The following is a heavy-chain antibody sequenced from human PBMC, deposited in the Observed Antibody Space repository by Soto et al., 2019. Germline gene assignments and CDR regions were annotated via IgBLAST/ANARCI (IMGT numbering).Heavy chain of an antibody. CDR3: ATDRGIAAAGRVAEYFQH. V-gene: IGHV1-24*01. J-gene: IGHJ1*01. CDR2: FDPEDGET. Sequence: ASVKVSCKVSGYTLTELSMHWVRQAPGKGLEWMGGFDPEDGETIYAQKFQGRVTMTEDTSTDTAYMELSSLRSEDTAVYYCATDRGIAAAGRVAEYFQHWGQGTLVTVSS. CDR1: GYTLTELS. D-gene: IGHD6-13*01.